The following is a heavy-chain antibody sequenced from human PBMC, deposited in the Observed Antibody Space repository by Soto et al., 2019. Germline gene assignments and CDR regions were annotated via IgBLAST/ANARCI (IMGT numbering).Heavy chain of an antibody. CDR3: ARDGHYGDYIPHS. CDR1: GGSISGGDYY. Sequence: SETLSLTCTVSGGSISGGDYYWSWIRQPPGKGLEWIGYIYYSGSTYYNPSLTSRVTISADTAKNQFSLKLSSVTAADTAVYFCARDGHYGDYIPHSWGQGTLVT. D-gene: IGHD4-17*01. V-gene: IGHV4-30-4*01. CDR2: IYYSGST. J-gene: IGHJ5*02.